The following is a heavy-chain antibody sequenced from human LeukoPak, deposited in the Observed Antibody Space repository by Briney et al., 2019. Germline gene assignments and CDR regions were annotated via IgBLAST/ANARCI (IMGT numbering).Heavy chain of an antibody. V-gene: IGHV3-21*01. CDR2: ISISISSI. J-gene: IGHJ3*02. D-gene: IGHD2-2*01. CDR1: GFTFSSYS. CDR3: ARVYCSSTSCYGSAHDAFDI. Sequence: GGSLRLSCAASGFTFSSYSMSWVRQAPGEGLEWVSSISISISSIYYADSVKGRFTISRDNAKNSLYLQMNSLRAEDTAVYYCARVYCSSTSCYGSAHDAFDIWGQGTMVTVPS.